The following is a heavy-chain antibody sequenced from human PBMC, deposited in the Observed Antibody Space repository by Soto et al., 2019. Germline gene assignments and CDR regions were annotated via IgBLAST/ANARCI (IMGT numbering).Heavy chain of an antibody. CDR3: ARDLLTVTPELAHAFDI. D-gene: IGHD4-17*01. CDR1: GFTFSSYG. Sequence: QVQLVESGGGVVQPGRSLRLSCAASGFTFSSYGMRWVRQAPGKGLEWVAVIWYDGSNKYYADSVKGRFTISRDNSKNTLYLQMNSLRAEDTAVYYCARDLLTVTPELAHAFDIWGQGTMVTVSS. J-gene: IGHJ3*02. V-gene: IGHV3-33*01. CDR2: IWYDGSNK.